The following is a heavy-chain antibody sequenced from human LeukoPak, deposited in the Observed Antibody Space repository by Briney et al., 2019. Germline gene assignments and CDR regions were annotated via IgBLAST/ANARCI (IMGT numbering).Heavy chain of an antibody. Sequence: SETLSLTCAVYGGSFSGYYWSWIRQPPGKGLEWIGESNHSGSTNYNPSLKSRVTISVDTSKNQFSLKLSSVTAADTAVYYCARDPGDFWSGYYARRGTSWFDPWGQGTLVTVSS. J-gene: IGHJ5*02. CDR3: ARDPGDFWSGYYARRGTSWFDP. V-gene: IGHV4-34*01. CDR2: SNHSGST. D-gene: IGHD3-3*01. CDR1: GGSFSGYY.